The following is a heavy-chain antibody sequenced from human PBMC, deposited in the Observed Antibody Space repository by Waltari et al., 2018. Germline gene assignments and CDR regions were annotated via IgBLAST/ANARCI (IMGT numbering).Heavy chain of an antibody. CDR2: INHSGST. D-gene: IGHD6-13*01. CDR1: GGSFSGYY. V-gene: IGHV4-34*01. J-gene: IGHJ5*02. CDR3: ARVGSWYTNWFDP. Sequence: QVQLQQWGAGLLKPSETLSLTCAVYGGSFSGYYWSWIRQPPGKGLEWIGEINHSGSTNYNPSLKSQVTISVDTSKNQFSLKLSSVTAADTAVYYCARVGSWYTNWFDPWGQGTLVTVSS.